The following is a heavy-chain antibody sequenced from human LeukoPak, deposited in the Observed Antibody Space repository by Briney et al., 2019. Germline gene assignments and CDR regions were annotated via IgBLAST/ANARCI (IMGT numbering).Heavy chain of an antibody. V-gene: IGHV3-20*04. D-gene: IGHD1-26*01. Sequence: GGSLRLSCAASGFSFDDYGMSWVRQAPGKGLEWVSGINWNGGSTIHADSVKGRFTVSRDNAKNSLYLQMNSLRAEDTALYYCARVRVVWDLDDAFDIWGQGTRVTVSS. CDR3: ARVRVVWDLDDAFDI. J-gene: IGHJ3*02. CDR1: GFSFDDYG. CDR2: INWNGGST.